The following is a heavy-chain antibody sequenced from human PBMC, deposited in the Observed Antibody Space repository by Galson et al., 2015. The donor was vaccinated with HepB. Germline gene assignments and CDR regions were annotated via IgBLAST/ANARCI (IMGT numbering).Heavy chain of an antibody. CDR1: GFTFRNYA. V-gene: IGHV3-23*01. D-gene: IGHD3-3*01. Sequence: SLRLSCAASGFTFRNYAMSWVRQAPGKGLEWVSSIGGGGDNIFYADSVKGRFTISRDNSKNTLTLQMNSLRAEDTAVYYCAKDRDYDFWGDYVGPRQYYFDYWGQGTLVTVSS. CDR3: AKDRDYDFWGDYVGPRQYYFDY. J-gene: IGHJ4*01. CDR2: IGGGGDNI.